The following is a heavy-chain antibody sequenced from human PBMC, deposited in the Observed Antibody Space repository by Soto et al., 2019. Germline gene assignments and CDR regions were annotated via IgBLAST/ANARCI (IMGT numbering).Heavy chain of an antibody. J-gene: IGHJ5*02. CDR2: INHSGST. Sequence: PSETLSLTCAVYGGSFSGYYWSWIRQPPGKGLEWIGEINHSGSTNYNPSLKSRVTISVDTSKNQFSLKLSSVTAADTAVYYCARATLSLAGSGWFDPWGQGTLVTVSS. V-gene: IGHV4-34*01. CDR1: GGSFSGYY. CDR3: ARATLSLAGSGWFDP.